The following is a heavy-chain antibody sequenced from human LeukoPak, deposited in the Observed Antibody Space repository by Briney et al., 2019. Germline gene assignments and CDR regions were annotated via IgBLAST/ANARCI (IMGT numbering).Heavy chain of an antibody. J-gene: IGHJ4*02. CDR2: ISSSSSYI. D-gene: IGHD2-21*02. Sequence: PGGSLRLSCAASGFTFSDYYMSWIRQAPGKGLEWVSSISSSSSYIYYADSVKGRFTISRDNAKNSLYLQMNSLRAEDTAVYYCASHWDCGGDCVYYFDYWGQGTLVTVSS. CDR3: ASHWDCGGDCVYYFDY. CDR1: GFTFSDYY. V-gene: IGHV3-11*06.